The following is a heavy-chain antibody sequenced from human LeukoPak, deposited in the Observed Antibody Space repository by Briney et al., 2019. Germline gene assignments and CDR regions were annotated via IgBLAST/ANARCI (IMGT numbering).Heavy chain of an antibody. CDR1: GGSINNCY. CDR3: ARWDCSSGTCYYLDY. J-gene: IGHJ4*02. D-gene: IGHD2-15*01. Sequence: SETLSLTCSVSGGSINNCYWGWIRRPPGRGLEYIGHIYYTGKTDYNPSFKSRVTMSVDMSKNQLSLKLNFLTAADTAVYYCARWDCSSGTCYYLDYWGQGTLVIVSS. CDR2: IYYTGKT. V-gene: IGHV4-59*01.